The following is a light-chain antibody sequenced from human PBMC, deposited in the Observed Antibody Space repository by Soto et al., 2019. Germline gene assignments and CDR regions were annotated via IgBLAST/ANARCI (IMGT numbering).Light chain of an antibody. CDR3: QQSYSTPPWT. V-gene: IGKV1-39*01. J-gene: IGKJ1*01. CDR2: AAS. CDR1: QSISSY. Sequence: DIQMTQSPSSLSASVGDGVTTTCRASQSISSYLNWYQQKPGKAPKLLIYAASSLQSGVPSRFSGSGSGTDFTLTISSLQPEDFATYYCQQSYSTPPWTFGQGTKVDIK.